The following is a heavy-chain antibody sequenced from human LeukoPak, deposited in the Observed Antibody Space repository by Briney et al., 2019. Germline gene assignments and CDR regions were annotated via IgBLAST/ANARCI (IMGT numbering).Heavy chain of an antibody. Sequence: GGSLRLSCAASGFTFSSYAMHWVRQAPGKGLEWVAVISYDGSNKYYADSVKGRFTNSRDNSKNTLYLQMNSLRAEDTAVYYCARQEAVADLYFDYWGQGTLVTVSS. CDR3: ARQEAVADLYFDY. J-gene: IGHJ4*02. CDR1: GFTFSSYA. V-gene: IGHV3-30*04. CDR2: ISYDGSNK. D-gene: IGHD6-19*01.